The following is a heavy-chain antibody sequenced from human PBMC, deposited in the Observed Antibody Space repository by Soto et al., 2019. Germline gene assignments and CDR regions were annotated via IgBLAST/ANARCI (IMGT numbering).Heavy chain of an antibody. D-gene: IGHD4-17*01. Sequence: GGSLRLSCAASGFTFSSYAMHWVRQAPGKGLEWVAVMSYDGSSNYYTDSVKGRFTISRDNSKDTLYLQMNSLRAEDTAVYHCARSIQGTVTTYGMDVWGQGTTVTVSS. CDR1: GFTFSSYA. V-gene: IGHV3-30-3*01. J-gene: IGHJ6*02. CDR2: MSYDGSSN. CDR3: ARSIQGTVTTYGMDV.